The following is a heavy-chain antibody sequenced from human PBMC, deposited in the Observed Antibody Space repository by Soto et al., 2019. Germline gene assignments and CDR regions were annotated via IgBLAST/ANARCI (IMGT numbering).Heavy chain of an antibody. J-gene: IGHJ4*02. D-gene: IGHD5-12*01. CDR1: GFTFSSYA. Sequence: GGSLSLSCAASGFTFSSYAMHWVRQAPGKGLEWVAVISYDGSNKYYADSVKGRFTISRDNSKNTLYLQMNSLRAEDTAVYYCAREVTVASYSFDFCGQGTMVTVST. CDR3: AREVTVASYSFDF. V-gene: IGHV3-30-3*01. CDR2: ISYDGSNK.